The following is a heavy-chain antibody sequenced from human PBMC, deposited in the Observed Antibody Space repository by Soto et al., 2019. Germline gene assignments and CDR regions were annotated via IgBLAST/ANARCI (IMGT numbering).Heavy chain of an antibody. CDR3: ARIDYSNHNWFDP. D-gene: IGHD4-4*01. J-gene: IGHJ5*02. V-gene: IGHV4-30-2*01. CDR1: GGSISSGGYS. CDR2: IYHSGST. Sequence: PSETLSLTCAVSGGSISSGGYSWSWIRQPPGKGLEWIGYIYHSGSTYYNPSLKSRVTISVDRSKNQFSLKLSSVTAADTAVYYCARIDYSNHNWFDPWGQGTLVTVSS.